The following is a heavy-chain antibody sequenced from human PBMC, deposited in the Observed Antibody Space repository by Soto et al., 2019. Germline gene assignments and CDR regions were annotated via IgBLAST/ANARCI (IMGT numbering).Heavy chain of an antibody. CDR3: ASFPPY. CDR1: GFTFSNYW. V-gene: IGHV3-7*01. J-gene: IGHJ4*02. Sequence: PGESLKISCAASGFTFSNYWMSWVRQAPGKGLECVASINQDGSAKYYVDSVRGRFTISRDNANNSLFLQMNSLRAEDGAVYFCASFPPYWGQGTLVTVS. CDR2: INQDGSAK.